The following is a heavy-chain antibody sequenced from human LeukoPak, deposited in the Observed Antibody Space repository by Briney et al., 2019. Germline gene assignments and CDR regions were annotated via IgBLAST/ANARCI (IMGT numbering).Heavy chain of an antibody. CDR2: ISSSSSYI. J-gene: IGHJ4*02. V-gene: IGHV3-21*01. CDR1: GFTFSSYS. Sequence: GGSLRLSCAASGFTFSSYSMNWVRQAPGEGLEWVSSISSSSSYIYYADSVKGRFTISRDNAKNSLYLQMNSLRAEDTAVYYCARDSRDGYNPSYFDYWGQGTLVTVSS. CDR3: ARDSRDGYNPSYFDY. D-gene: IGHD5-12*01.